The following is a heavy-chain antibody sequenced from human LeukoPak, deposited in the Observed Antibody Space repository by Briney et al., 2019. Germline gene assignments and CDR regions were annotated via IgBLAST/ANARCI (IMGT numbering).Heavy chain of an antibody. CDR3: ARGKYPGAFDV. Sequence: KPGGSLRLSCAASGFTFSDYYMSWFRQAPGKGLEWVSYISNTGSLIYYADSMKGRFSISRDNAKSSLHLQMHSLRVEDTAVYYCARGKYPGAFDVWGQGTMVTVSS. CDR1: GFTFSDYY. D-gene: IGHD2-2*01. CDR2: ISNTGSLI. V-gene: IGHV3-11*04. J-gene: IGHJ3*01.